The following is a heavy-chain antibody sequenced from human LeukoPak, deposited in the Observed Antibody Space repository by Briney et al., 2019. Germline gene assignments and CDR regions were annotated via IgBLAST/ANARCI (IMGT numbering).Heavy chain of an antibody. CDR1: GYTFTNYY. D-gene: IGHD1-14*01. CDR3: ARVGSTPTGFDH. Sequence: ASVTVSCKASGYTFTNYYMHWVRQAPGQGLEGMGIINPSGGGTSYAQKFQGRVTMTRDMSTSTVYMDLSSLRSEDTAVYYCARVGSTPTGFDHWGQGTLVTVSS. V-gene: IGHV1-46*01. CDR2: INPSGGGT. J-gene: IGHJ4*02.